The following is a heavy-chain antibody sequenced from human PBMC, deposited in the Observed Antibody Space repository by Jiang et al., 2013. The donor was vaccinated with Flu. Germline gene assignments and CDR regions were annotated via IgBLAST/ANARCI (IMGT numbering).Heavy chain of an antibody. CDR3: AKSSGPNTAMVLYDAFDI. Sequence: LSCAASGFTFSSYGMHWVRQAPGKGLEWVAVISYDGSNKYYADSVKGRFTISRDNSKNTLYLQMNSLRAEDTAVYYCAKSSGPNTAMVLYDAFDIWGQGTMVTVSS. D-gene: IGHD5-18*01. J-gene: IGHJ3*02. CDR1: GFTFSSYG. CDR2: ISYDGSNK. V-gene: IGHV3-30*18.